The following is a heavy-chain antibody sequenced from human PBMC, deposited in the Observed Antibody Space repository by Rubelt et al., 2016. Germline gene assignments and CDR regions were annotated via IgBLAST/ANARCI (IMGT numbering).Heavy chain of an antibody. J-gene: IGHJ4*02. CDR2: LGGAAA. CDR1: GFNFNIFA. CDR3: ARDHVPGNAVYDPFEF. Sequence: EVQMVESGGGLIQPGGSLRLSCAASGFNFNIFAMNWVRQGPGKVMEWVSTLGGAAAYYSASVKDRFTSYRHKSKNQVYLHLNSLRAEDTAMYYCARDHVPGNAVYDPFEFWGQGIMVTVSS. V-gene: IGHV3-23*04. D-gene: IGHD1-14*01.